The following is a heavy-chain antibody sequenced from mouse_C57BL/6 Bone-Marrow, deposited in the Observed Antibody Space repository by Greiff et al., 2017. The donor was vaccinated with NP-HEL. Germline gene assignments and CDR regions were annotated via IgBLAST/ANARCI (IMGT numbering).Heavy chain of an antibody. CDR1: GYTFTDYE. V-gene: IGHV1-15*01. Sequence: QVQLKESGAELVRPGASVTLSCKASGYTFTDYEMHWVKQTPVHGLEWIGAIDPETGGTAYNQKFKGKAILTADKSSSTAYMELRSLTSEDSAVYYCTRPIYYDYDYWGQGTTLTVSS. J-gene: IGHJ2*01. D-gene: IGHD2-4*01. CDR3: TRPIYYDYDY. CDR2: IDPETGGT.